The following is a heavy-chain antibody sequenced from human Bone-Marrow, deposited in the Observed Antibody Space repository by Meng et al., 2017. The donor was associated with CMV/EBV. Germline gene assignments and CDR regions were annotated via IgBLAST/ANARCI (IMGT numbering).Heavy chain of an antibody. D-gene: IGHD2-15*01. CDR2: IHYSGGT. Sequence: CTVSGGSISSSGHYWSWIRQHPGKGLEWIGNIHYSGGTHYNPSLKSRLSLSVDTSKNQFSLKLSSVTAADTAVYYCARDRVLLGLDPWGQGSLVTVSS. V-gene: IGHV4-31*03. CDR1: GGSISSSGHY. J-gene: IGHJ5*02. CDR3: ARDRVLLGLDP.